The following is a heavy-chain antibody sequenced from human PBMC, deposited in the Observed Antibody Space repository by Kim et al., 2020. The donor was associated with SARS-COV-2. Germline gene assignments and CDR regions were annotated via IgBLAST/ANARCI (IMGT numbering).Heavy chain of an antibody. D-gene: IGHD5-12*01. CDR2: IYPGDSDT. J-gene: IGHJ6*02. CDR3: ARLDSGYDFRVYYYGMDV. CDR1: GYSFISNW. V-gene: IGHV5-51*01. Sequence: GESLKISCKGSGYSFISNWIGWVSQMPGKGLEWMGSIYPGDSDTRYSPSFQCQVTISADKYISTAYLQWSSLKASDTAMDYFARLDSGYDFRVYYYGMDVWGQGTTVTVSS.